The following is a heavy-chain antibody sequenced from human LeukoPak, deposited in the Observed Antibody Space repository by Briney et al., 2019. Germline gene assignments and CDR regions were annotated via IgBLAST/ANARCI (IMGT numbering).Heavy chain of an antibody. CDR2: IYSGGST. Sequence: GGSLRLSCAASGVTVSSNYMSWVRQAPGKGLEWVSVIYSGGSTYYADSVKGRFTISRDNSKNTLYLQMNSLRAEDTAVYYCARDPLYGEPDDYWGQGTLVTVSS. D-gene: IGHD4-17*01. CDR3: ARDPLYGEPDDY. CDR1: GVTVSSNY. V-gene: IGHV3-53*01. J-gene: IGHJ4*02.